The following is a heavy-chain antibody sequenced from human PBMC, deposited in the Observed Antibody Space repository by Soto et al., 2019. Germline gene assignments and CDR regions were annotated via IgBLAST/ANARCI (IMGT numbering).Heavy chain of an antibody. V-gene: IGHV3-23*01. J-gene: IGHJ4*02. CDR1: GFTFSSYA. CDR2: ISGSGGST. Sequence: GGSLRLSCAASGFTFSSYAMNWVRQAPGKGLEWVSAISGSGGSTYYADSVKGRFTISRDNSKNTLCLQMNSLRAEDTAVYYCAKPAKGCDWFILSDYYFDYWGQGTLVTVSS. D-gene: IGHD3-9*01. CDR3: AKPAKGCDWFILSDYYFDY.